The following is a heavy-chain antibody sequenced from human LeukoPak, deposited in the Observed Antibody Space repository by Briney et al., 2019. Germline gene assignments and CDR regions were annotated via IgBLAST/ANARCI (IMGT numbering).Heavy chain of an antibody. V-gene: IGHV3-66*01. D-gene: IGHD6-19*01. CDR1: GFTVSSNY. Sequence: GGSLRLSCAASGFTVSSNYMSWVRQAPGKGLEWVSVIYSGGSTYYADSVKGRFTISRDNSKNTLYLQMNGLRDEDTALYYCARGLRYSTGWYYFDYWGQGTLVTVSS. J-gene: IGHJ4*02. CDR3: ARGLRYSTGWYYFDY. CDR2: IYSGGST.